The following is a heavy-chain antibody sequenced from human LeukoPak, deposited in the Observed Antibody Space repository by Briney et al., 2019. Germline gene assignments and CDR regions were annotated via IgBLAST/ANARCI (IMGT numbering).Heavy chain of an antibody. CDR3: ARVRYSGYDDDGSFDY. Sequence: PGGSLRLSCAASGFTFSSYWMHWVRQAPGKGLVWVSRINSVGSSTSYADSVKGRFTISRDNAKNTLYLQMNSLRAEDTAVYYCARVRYSGYDDDGSFDYWGQGTLVTVSS. CDR1: GFTFSSYW. J-gene: IGHJ4*02. V-gene: IGHV3-74*01. D-gene: IGHD5-12*01. CDR2: INSVGSST.